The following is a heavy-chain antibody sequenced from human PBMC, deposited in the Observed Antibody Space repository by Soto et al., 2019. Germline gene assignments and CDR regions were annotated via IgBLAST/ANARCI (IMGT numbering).Heavy chain of an antibody. D-gene: IGHD2-15*01. V-gene: IGHV4-59*12. CDR1: GGSISSYY. Sequence: PSETLSLTCTVSGGSISSYYWSWIRQPPGKGLECIGYISYSGITNYNPSLKSRVTISVDTSKNQFSLKLSSVTAADTAVYYCARLLTRRQTRGWFDPWGQGTLVTVSS. CDR3: ARLLTRRQTRGWFDP. CDR2: ISYSGIT. J-gene: IGHJ5*02.